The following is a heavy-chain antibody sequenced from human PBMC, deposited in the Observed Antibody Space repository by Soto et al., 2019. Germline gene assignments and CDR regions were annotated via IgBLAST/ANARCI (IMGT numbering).Heavy chain of an antibody. D-gene: IGHD3-22*01. CDR1: GYTFTSYY. J-gene: IGHJ6*02. V-gene: IGHV1-46*01. CDR3: ARDRPLGTMIVVEIYYYGMDV. CDR2: INPSGGST. Sequence: ASVKVSCKAPGYTFTSYYMHWVRQAPGQGLEWMGIINPSGGSTSYAQKFQGRVTMTRDTSTSTVYMELSSLRSEDTAVYYCARDRPLGTMIVVEIYYYGMDVWGQGTTVTVSS.